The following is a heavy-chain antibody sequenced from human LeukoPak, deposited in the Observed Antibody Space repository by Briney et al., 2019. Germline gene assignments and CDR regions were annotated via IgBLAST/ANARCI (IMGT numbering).Heavy chain of an antibody. CDR1: GYRFIGNY. V-gene: IGHV1-2*02. J-gene: IGHJ5*02. Sequence: ASVKVSRKASGYRFIGNYIHWVRQAPGQGLEWMAWINPNSGDTNYAQKFQGRVTVTRDTSISTVYMELSRLRYDDTAIYYCARAREVTGLTPWGQGTLVTVSS. CDR3: ARAREVTGLTP. CDR2: INPNSGDT. D-gene: IGHD3-9*01.